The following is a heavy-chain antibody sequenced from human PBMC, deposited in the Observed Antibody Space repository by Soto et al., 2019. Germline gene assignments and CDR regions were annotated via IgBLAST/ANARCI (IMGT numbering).Heavy chain of an antibody. CDR3: ARHQRGNWVDH. V-gene: IGHV4-30-4*01. D-gene: IGHD2-2*01. CDR2: IYYSGNT. Sequence: QVQLQEAGPGLVKPSQTLSLICTVSGGSISRGDYYWSWIRQPPGMALEWIAYIYYSGNTYYNPSLQSRVTISVDTSKNQCSPRLSSLTAADTAVYYCARHQRGNWVDHWGQGILFTVSS. J-gene: IGHJ5*02. CDR1: GGSISRGDYY.